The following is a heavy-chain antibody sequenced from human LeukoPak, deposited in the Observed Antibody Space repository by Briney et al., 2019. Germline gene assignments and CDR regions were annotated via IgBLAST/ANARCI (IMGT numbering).Heavy chain of an antibody. V-gene: IGHV3-30*18. D-gene: IGHD6-19*01. CDR2: ISTDGSHK. Sequence: GGSLRLSCAASGFTFSNFGMHWVRQAPGKGLEWVAVISTDGSHKFYADSVEGRFTVSRDNSKNTLGLQMSSLRAEDTAVYYCAKIVVAGTHYFDSWGQGTLVTVSP. J-gene: IGHJ4*02. CDR1: GFTFSNFG. CDR3: AKIVVAGTHYFDS.